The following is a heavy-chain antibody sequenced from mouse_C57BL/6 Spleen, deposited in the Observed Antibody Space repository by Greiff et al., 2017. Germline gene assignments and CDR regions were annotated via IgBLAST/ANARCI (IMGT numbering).Heavy chain of an antibody. V-gene: IGHV1-50*01. CDR2: IDPSDSYT. D-gene: IGHD1-1*01. CDR1: GYTFTSYW. CDR3: ARGYYGSFAY. J-gene: IGHJ3*01. Sequence: QVQLQQPGAELVKPGASVKLSCKASGYTFTSYWMQWVKQRAGQGLEWIGEIDPSDSYTNYNQKFKGKATLTVDTSSSTAYMQLSSLTSEDSAVYYCARGYYGSFAYWGQGTLVTVSA.